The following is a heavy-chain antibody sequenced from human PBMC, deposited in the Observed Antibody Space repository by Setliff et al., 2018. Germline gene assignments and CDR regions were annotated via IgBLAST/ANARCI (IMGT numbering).Heavy chain of an antibody. J-gene: IGHJ5*02. CDR2: IYHSGST. CDR1: GYSISSGYY. CDR3: ARLYIVVVVAAAPAWFDP. D-gene: IGHD2-15*01. Sequence: LSLTCAVSGYSISSGYYWGWIRQPPGKGLEWIGSIYHSGSTYYNPSLKSRVTISVDTSKNQFSLKLSSVTAADTAVYYCARLYIVVVVAAAPAWFDPWGQGTLVTVSS. V-gene: IGHV4-38-2*01.